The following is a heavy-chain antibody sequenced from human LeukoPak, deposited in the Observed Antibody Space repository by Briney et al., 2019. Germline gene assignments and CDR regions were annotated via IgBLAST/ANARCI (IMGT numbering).Heavy chain of an antibody. Sequence: SETLSLTCAVSGGSISSSNWWSWVRQPPGKGLGWIGEIYHSGSTNYNPSLKSRVTISVDKSKNQFSLKLSSVTAADTAVYYCATSESDTAMGLGYWGQGTLVTVSS. V-gene: IGHV4-4*02. CDR3: ATSESDTAMGLGY. CDR1: GGSISSSNW. J-gene: IGHJ4*02. CDR2: IYHSGST. D-gene: IGHD5-18*01.